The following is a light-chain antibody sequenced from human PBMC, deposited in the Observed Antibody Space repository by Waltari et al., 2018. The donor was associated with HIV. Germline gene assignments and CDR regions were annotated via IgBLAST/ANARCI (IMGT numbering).Light chain of an antibody. Sequence: EIVLTQSPGTRSLSPGERATLSCRASPSVSSGSVAWYQQKPGQAPRLLIFGASSRASGFPDRFSGSGAGTDFTLTINKLEPEDFAVYYGQQYGSTPVTFGQGTRLEIK. CDR2: GAS. CDR3: QQYGSTPVT. CDR1: PSVSSGS. J-gene: IGKJ5*01. V-gene: IGKV3-20*01.